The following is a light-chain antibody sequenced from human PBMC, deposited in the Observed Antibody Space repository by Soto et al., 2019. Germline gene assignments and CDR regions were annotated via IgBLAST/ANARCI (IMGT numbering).Light chain of an antibody. V-gene: IGKV3-20*01. Sequence: EIVLTQSPGTLSLSPWERATLSCRASQSVSNRYLAWYQQKPGQAPRLLIYGASSRATGIPDRFSGSGSGTDFTLTISRLEPEDFAVYYCQQYGSSSWTFGQGTKVDIK. CDR2: GAS. CDR3: QQYGSSSWT. J-gene: IGKJ1*01. CDR1: QSVSNRY.